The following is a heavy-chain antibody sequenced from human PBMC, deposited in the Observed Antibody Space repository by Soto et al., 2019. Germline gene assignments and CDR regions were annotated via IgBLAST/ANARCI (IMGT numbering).Heavy chain of an antibody. V-gene: IGHV3-15*01. CDR3: TPGGVILTGYYYYYYYIDV. Sequence: GGSLRLSCAASGFTFSNAWMSWVRQAPGKGLEWVGRIKSKTDGGTTDYAAPVKGRFTISRDASKNTLYLQMNSLKTEDTAVYYCTPGGVILTGYYYYYYYIDVWRKGTTVTVSS. J-gene: IGHJ6*03. CDR1: GFTFSNAW. D-gene: IGHD3-9*01. CDR2: IKSKTDGGTT.